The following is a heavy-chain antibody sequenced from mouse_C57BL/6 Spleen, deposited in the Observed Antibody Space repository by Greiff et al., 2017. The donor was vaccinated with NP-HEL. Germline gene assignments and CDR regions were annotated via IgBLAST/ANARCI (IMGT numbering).Heavy chain of an antibody. CDR3: ARDHDAY. V-gene: IGHV1-42*01. J-gene: IGHJ3*01. Sequence: EVQLQQSGPELVKPGASVKISCKASGYSFTGYYMNWVKQSPEKSLEWIGEINPSTGGTTYNQKFKAKATLTVDKSSSTAYMQLKSLTSEDSAVYYCARDHDAYWGQGTLVTVSA. CDR2: INPSTGGT. D-gene: IGHD2-12*01. CDR1: GYSFTGYY.